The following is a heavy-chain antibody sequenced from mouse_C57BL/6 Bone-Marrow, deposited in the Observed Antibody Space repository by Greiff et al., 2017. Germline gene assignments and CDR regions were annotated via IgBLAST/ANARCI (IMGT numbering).Heavy chain of an antibody. J-gene: IGHJ1*03. CDR2: IYPGSGST. CDR3: ARTGWLLPYWYFDV. CDR1: GYTFTSYW. V-gene: IGHV1-55*01. Sequence: QVQLLQPGAELVKPGASVKMSCKASGYTFTSYWITWVKQRPGQGLEWIGDIYPGSGSTNYNEKFKSKATLTLDTSSSTAYMQLSSLTSEDSAVYYCARTGWLLPYWYFDVWGTGTTVTVSS. D-gene: IGHD2-3*01.